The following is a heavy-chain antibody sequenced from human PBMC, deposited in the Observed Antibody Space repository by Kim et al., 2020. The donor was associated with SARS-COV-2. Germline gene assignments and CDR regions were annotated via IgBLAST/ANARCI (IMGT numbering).Heavy chain of an antibody. D-gene: IGHD6-19*01. V-gene: IGHV4-59*01. CDR2: IYYSGST. CDR1: GGSISSYY. Sequence: SETLSLTCTVSGGSISSYYWSWIRQPPGKGLEWIGYIYYSGSTNYNPSLKSRVTISVDTSKNQFSLKLSSVTAADTAVYYCARDGRGYSSGWYTYFDYWGQGTLVTVSS. J-gene: IGHJ4*02. CDR3: ARDGRGYSSGWYTYFDY.